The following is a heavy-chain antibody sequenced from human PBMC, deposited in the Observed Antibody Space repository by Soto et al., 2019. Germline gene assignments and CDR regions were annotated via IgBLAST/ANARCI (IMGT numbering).Heavy chain of an antibody. Sequence: SETLPLTCTGSGGSISSYYWSGIRQPPGKGLEWIGYIYYSGSTNYNPSLKSRVTISVDTSKNQFSLKLSSVTAADTAVYYCARSSSLRSGWYLSDYWGQGILVTVSS. CDR1: GGSISSYY. CDR2: IYYSGST. V-gene: IGHV4-59*01. J-gene: IGHJ4*02. CDR3: ARSSSLRSGWYLSDY. D-gene: IGHD6-19*01.